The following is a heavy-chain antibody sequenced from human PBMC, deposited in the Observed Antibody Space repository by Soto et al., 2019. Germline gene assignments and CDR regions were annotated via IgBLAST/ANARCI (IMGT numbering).Heavy chain of an antibody. D-gene: IGHD3-16*01. Sequence: QVQLVQFGAEVKNPGASVKISCKASEYTFAGYYIHWVRQAPGQGLEWVGIINAGGGSTIYAQKFHDRVTMTSAMSTNTVYMHLSSVTSEDTAVYYCAREKGGVSDYWGQGTLFTVSS. CDR1: EYTFAGYY. CDR2: INAGGGST. CDR3: AREKGGVSDY. J-gene: IGHJ4*02. V-gene: IGHV1-46*01.